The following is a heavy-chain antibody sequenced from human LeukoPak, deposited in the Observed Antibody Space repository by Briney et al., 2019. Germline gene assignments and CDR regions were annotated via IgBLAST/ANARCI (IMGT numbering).Heavy chain of an antibody. CDR2: IKSKTVGGTT. CDR1: GFTFSNAW. D-gene: IGHD3-3*01. CDR3: TTPHYDFWSGGPAIDY. Sequence: GGSLRLSCAASGFTFSNAWMNWVRQAPGKGLEWVGRIKSKTVGGTTDYAAPVKGRFTISRDDSKNTLYLQMNSLKTEDTAVYYCTTPHYDFWSGGPAIDYWGQGTLVTVSS. V-gene: IGHV3-15*07. J-gene: IGHJ4*02.